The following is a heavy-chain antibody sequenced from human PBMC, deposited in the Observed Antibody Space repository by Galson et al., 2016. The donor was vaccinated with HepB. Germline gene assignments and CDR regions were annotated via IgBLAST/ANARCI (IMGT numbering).Heavy chain of an antibody. V-gene: IGHV4-34*01. CDR1: GGSFSGYY. J-gene: IGHJ6*03. Sequence: SETLSLTCAVYGGSFSGYYWSWIRQPPGKGLEWIGEINHSGSTNYNPSLKSRDTILVDTPKNQFSLKLSSVTAADTAVYYCARGDNPDYGDYASAYYYMDVWGKGTTVTVSS. CDR3: ARGDNPDYGDYASAYYYMDV. CDR2: INHSGST. D-gene: IGHD4-17*01.